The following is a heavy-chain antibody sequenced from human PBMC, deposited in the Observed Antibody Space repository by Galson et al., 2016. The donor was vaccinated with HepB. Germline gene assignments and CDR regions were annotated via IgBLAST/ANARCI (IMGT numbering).Heavy chain of an antibody. Sequence: SLRLSCAGSGFIFSTYAMSWVRQAPGKGLEWVSGIRGSGGGIDYADSVKGRFTISRDNSKNTLYLQMSSLRAEDTAVYYCAKDGRIYCSSASCHDHFHYWGQGTLVTVSS. CDR3: AKDGRIYCSSASCHDHFHY. V-gene: IGHV3-23*01. CDR2: IRGSGGGI. D-gene: IGHD2-2*01. J-gene: IGHJ4*02. CDR1: GFIFSTYA.